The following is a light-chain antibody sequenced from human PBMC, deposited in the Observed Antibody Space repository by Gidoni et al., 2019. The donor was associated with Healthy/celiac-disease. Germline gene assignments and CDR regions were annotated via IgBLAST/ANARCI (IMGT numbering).Light chain of an antibody. CDR3: QQYGSSLYS. Sequence: EIVLTQSPGTLSLSPGERATLSCMASQSVSSSYLAWYQQKPGQAPRLLIYGASSRATGIPDRFSGSGSGTDFTLTISRLEPEDFAVYYCQQYGSSLYSFXXXTKLEIK. J-gene: IGKJ2*03. CDR2: GAS. CDR1: QSVSSSY. V-gene: IGKV3-20*01.